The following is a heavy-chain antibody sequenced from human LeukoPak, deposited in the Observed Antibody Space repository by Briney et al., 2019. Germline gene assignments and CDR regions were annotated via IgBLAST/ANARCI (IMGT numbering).Heavy chain of an antibody. CDR1: GYTFTNYG. Sequence: ASVKVSCKASGYTFTNYGLIWVRQAPGQGHEWMGWISPYNGNTDYTQNLQGRVTMTTDTSTSTAYMELRSLRSDDTAVYYCARSDYSDSSAYPFDYWGQGTLVTVPT. CDR2: ISPYNGNT. D-gene: IGHD3-22*01. J-gene: IGHJ4*02. V-gene: IGHV1-18*01. CDR3: ARSDYSDSSAYPFDY.